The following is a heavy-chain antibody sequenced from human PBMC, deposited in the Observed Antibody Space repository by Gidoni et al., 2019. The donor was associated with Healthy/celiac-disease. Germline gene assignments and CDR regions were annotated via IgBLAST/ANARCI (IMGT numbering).Heavy chain of an antibody. J-gene: IGHJ3*02. CDR2: IWYDGSNK. V-gene: IGHV3-33*01. CDR3: AREQNYYDSSGYYMPGAFDI. CDR1: GFTFRSFG. Sequence: QVQLVESGGGVVQPGRSLSLTCAATGFTFRSFGLNWVRQATGKGLEWVAVIWYDGSNKYYADSVKGRFTISRDNSKNTLYLQMNSLRAEDTAVYYCAREQNYYDSSGYYMPGAFDIWGQGTMVTVSS. D-gene: IGHD3-22*01.